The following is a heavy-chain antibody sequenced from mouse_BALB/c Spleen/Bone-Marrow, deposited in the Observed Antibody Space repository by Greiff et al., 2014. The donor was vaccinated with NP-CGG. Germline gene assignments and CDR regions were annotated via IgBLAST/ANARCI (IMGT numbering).Heavy chain of an antibody. V-gene: IGHV5-4*02. CDR2: ISNGGTYT. CDR3: ARSRERYGAMDY. D-gene: IGHD1-1*02. J-gene: IGHJ4*01. Sequence: EVQLVESGGGLVKPGGSLKLSCAASGFTFSDFYMFWFRQTPEKRLEWVATISNGGTYTYYPDSVKGRFTISRDNAKNNLYLQMSSLKSEDTAMYYCARSRERYGAMDYWGQGTSVTVTS. CDR1: GFTFSDFY.